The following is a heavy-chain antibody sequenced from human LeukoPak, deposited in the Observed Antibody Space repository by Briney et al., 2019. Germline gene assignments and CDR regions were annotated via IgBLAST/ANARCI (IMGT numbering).Heavy chain of an antibody. D-gene: IGHD3-10*01. CDR1: GFTFVGYW. Sequence: GGSLSLSCAGSGFTFVGYWMSWVRQPPGKGPEWVANIKDDGSEKYYLDSVKGRFTISRDNAKNSLYLQMNSLRAEDTAVYSCARIKEYGFDIWGQGTMVTVPS. J-gene: IGHJ3*02. V-gene: IGHV3-7*01. CDR2: IKDDGSEK. CDR3: ARIKEYGFDI.